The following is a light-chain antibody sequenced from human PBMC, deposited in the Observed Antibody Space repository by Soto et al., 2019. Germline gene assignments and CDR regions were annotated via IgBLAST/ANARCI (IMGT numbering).Light chain of an antibody. Sequence: EIVLTQSPATLSLSPGERATLSCRASQSASTSLAWYQQKPGQAPRLLIYDASNRATGIPARFSGSGSGTDFTLTISSLEPEDSAVYYCQQRDNWPPITFGQGTRLEIK. CDR1: QSASTS. J-gene: IGKJ5*01. V-gene: IGKV3-11*01. CDR2: DAS. CDR3: QQRDNWPPIT.